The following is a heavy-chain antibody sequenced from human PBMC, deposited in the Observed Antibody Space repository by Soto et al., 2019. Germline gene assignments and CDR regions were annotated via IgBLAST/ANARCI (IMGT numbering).Heavy chain of an antibody. V-gene: IGHV3-23*01. J-gene: IGHJ4*02. Sequence: HPGGSLRLSCAASGFPFGSHAMSWVRQAPGKGLEWVSLVSGNGGTTNYADSVKGRFTISRDNSQKTLYLQMNSLRAEDTAIYCCAKGKAHTLFGVDTLFDYWGQGTLVTSPQ. CDR1: GFPFGSHA. CDR2: VSGNGGTT. D-gene: IGHD3-3*01. CDR3: AKGKAHTLFGVDTLFDY.